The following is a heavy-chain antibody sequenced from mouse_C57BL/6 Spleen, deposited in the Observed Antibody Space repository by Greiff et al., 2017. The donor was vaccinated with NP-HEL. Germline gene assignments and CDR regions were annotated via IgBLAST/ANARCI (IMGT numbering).Heavy chain of an antibody. J-gene: IGHJ2*01. CDR3: ARGEDYLFDY. D-gene: IGHD2-4*01. V-gene: IGHV1-69*01. Sequence: QVQLQQPGAELVMPGASVKLSCKASGYTFTSYWMHWVKQRPGQGLEWIGEIDPSDSYTNCNQKFKGKSTLTVDKSSSTAYMQLSSLTSEDSAVYYCARGEDYLFDYWGQGTTLTVSS. CDR2: IDPSDSYT. CDR1: GYTFTSYW.